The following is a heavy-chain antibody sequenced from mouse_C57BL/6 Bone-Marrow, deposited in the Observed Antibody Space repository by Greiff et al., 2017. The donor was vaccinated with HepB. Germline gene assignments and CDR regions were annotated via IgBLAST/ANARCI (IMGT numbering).Heavy chain of an antibody. V-gene: IGHV2-2*01. D-gene: IGHD3-3*01. CDR1: GFSLTSYG. Sequence: QVQLQQSGPGLVQPSQSLSITCTVSGFSLTSYGVHWVRQSPGKGLEWLGVIWSGGSTDYNAAFISRLSISKDNSKSQVFFKMNSLQADDTAIYYCARGRDGYYFDYWGQGTTLTVPS. CDR3: ARGRDGYYFDY. CDR2: IWSGGST. J-gene: IGHJ2*01.